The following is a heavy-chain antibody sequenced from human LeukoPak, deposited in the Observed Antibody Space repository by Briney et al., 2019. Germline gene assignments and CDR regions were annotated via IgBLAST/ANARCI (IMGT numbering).Heavy chain of an antibody. D-gene: IGHD4/OR15-4a*01. CDR3: AKAFSRSYDYGPSDH. Sequence: ASVKVSCKASGYTFTSYYIHWVRQAPGQGLEWMGIINPSGGSTNYAQKFQDRVTMTRDMSTSTVYMELSSLRSDDTAVYFCAKAFSRSYDYGPSDHWGQGTLVTVSS. CDR1: GYTFTSYY. J-gene: IGHJ4*02. CDR2: INPSGGST. V-gene: IGHV1-46*01.